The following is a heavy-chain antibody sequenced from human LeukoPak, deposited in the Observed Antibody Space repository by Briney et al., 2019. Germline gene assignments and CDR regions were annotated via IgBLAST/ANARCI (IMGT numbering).Heavy chain of an antibody. D-gene: IGHD2-15*01. CDR3: AKALRYCSGGSCYLSTLFDY. V-gene: IGHV3-23*01. CDR2: ISGSGGST. J-gene: IGHJ4*02. Sequence: PGGSLRLSCAASGFTLSSYAMSWVRQAPGKGLEWVSAISGSGGSTYYADSVKGRFTISRDNSKNTLYLQMNSLRAEDTAVYYCAKALRYCSGGSCYLSTLFDYWGQGTLVTVSS. CDR1: GFTLSSYA.